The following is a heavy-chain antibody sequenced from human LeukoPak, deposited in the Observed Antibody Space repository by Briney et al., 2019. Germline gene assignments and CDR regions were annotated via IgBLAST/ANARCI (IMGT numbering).Heavy chain of an antibody. J-gene: IGHJ4*02. D-gene: IGHD6-6*01. CDR1: GGPINTYY. CDR3: ARYSSSSSYFEY. Sequence: SETLSLTCTVSGGPINTYYWSRIRQPPGKGLEWIGYVYYSGTTKYNPSLQSRVTISVDTSKNQFSLKLSSVTAADTAVYYCARYSSSSSYFEYWGQGTLVTVSS. V-gene: IGHV4-59*01. CDR2: VYYSGTT.